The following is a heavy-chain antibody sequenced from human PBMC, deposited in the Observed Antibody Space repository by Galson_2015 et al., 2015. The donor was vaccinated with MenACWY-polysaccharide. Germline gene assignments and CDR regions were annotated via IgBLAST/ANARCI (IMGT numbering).Heavy chain of an antibody. J-gene: IGHJ4*02. V-gene: IGHV3-23*01. D-gene: IGHD2-21*01. Sequence: SLRLSCAASGFTFRTFPMNWVRQTPGKGLEWVAGISGSGNSAFYADSVRGRFTIPRDNSRNTLYLQMNSLRADGTALYYCAKSGGDGVTVFATVPTAPESWGQGTLVTVSS. CDR3: AKSGGDGVTVFATVPTAPES. CDR2: ISGSGNSA. CDR1: GFTFRTFP.